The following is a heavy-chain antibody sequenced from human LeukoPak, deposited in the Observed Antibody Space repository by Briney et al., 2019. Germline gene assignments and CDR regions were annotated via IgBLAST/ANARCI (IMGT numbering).Heavy chain of an antibody. Sequence: GGSLRLSCAASGFAVSRSYMSWVRQAPGKGLEWVSIIYSGGKTNYADSVKGRFSISRDNSKNTLYLQMNSLRAEDTAVYYCAREIETDYSSGWYMDVWGKGTTVTVSS. D-gene: IGHD6-25*01. CDR2: IYSGGKT. V-gene: IGHV3-53*01. CDR1: GFAVSRSY. J-gene: IGHJ6*03. CDR3: AREIETDYSSGWYMDV.